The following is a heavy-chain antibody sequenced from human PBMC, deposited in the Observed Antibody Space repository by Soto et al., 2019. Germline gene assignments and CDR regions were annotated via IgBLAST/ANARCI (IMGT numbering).Heavy chain of an antibody. D-gene: IGHD5-18*01. Sequence: GGSLRLSCAASGFTFSSYAMSWVRQAPGKGLEWVSAISGSGGSTYYADSVKGRLTISRDNSKNTLYLQMNSLRAEDTAVYYCAKDSGGYSYGTPDYWGQGTLVTVSS. CDR1: GFTFSSYA. J-gene: IGHJ4*02. CDR2: ISGSGGST. V-gene: IGHV3-23*01. CDR3: AKDSGGYSYGTPDY.